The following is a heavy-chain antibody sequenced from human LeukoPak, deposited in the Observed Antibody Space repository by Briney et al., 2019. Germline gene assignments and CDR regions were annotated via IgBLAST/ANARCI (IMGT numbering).Heavy chain of an antibody. Sequence: PGRSLRLSCAASGFTFSSYGMHWVRQAPGKGLEWVAVISYDGSNKYYADSVKGRFTISRDNSKNTLSLQMNSLRADDTAVYFCARDVIRGGQGTQVTVSS. J-gene: IGHJ4*02. CDR1: GFTFSSYG. D-gene: IGHD3-16*02. V-gene: IGHV3-30*03. CDR3: ARDVIR. CDR2: ISYDGSNK.